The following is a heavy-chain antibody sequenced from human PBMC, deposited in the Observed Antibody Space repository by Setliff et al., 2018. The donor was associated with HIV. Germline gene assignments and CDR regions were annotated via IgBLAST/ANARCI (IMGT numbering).Heavy chain of an antibody. Sequence: ASVKVSCKASTYTFSSYVINWVRQAPGQGLEWMGRISVYNGNTIYAQKLQGRVIMTTDTSTSTAYMELRSLRSDDTAMYYCATQRDIVMVPGQGGFDIWAQGSMVTVSS. CDR1: TYTFSSYV. CDR3: ATQRDIVMVPGQGGFDI. V-gene: IGHV1-18*01. J-gene: IGHJ3*02. CDR2: ISVYNGNT. D-gene: IGHD2-2*01.